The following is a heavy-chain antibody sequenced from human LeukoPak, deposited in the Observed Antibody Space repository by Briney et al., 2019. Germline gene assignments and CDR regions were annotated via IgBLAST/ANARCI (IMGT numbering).Heavy chain of an antibody. CDR1: GFTFDDYA. J-gene: IGHJ4*02. CDR2: ISWNSGSI. Sequence: GRSLRLSCAASGFTFDDYAMHWVREAPGKGLEWVSGISWNSGSIGYADSVEGRFTISRDNAKNSLYLQMNSLRADDMALYYCTKVLGTREEGDYYFDYWGQGTLVTVSS. V-gene: IGHV3-9*03. CDR3: TKVLGTREEGDYYFDY. D-gene: IGHD6-13*01.